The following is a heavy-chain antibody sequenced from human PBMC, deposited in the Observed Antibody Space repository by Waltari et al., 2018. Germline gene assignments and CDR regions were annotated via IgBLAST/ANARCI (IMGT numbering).Heavy chain of an antibody. CDR2: IIPIFGTA. D-gene: IGHD2-2*01. CDR3: ARSCGDTSCPLDFDY. Sequence: SSYAISWVRQAPGQGLEWMGGIIPIFGTANYAQKFQDRVTMTRDTSISTAYMDLTSLTSDDSAVFYCARSCGDTSCPLDFDYWGQGTLVTVSS. V-gene: IGHV1-69*05. J-gene: IGHJ4*02. CDR1: SSYA.